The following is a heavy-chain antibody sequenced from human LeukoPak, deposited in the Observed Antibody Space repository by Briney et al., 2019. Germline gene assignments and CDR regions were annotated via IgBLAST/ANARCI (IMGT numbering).Heavy chain of an antibody. CDR3: ARLRVPAADNWFDP. V-gene: IGHV4-39*01. Sequence: SETLSLTRTVSGGSISSSSYYGGWTRPPPGEGLEWSGSIYYSGRTYYNPSLKSRVTISVATSKSQFSLKLSSVTAADTAVYYCARLRVPAADNWFDPWGQGTLVTVSS. D-gene: IGHD2-2*01. CDR1: GGSISSSSYY. J-gene: IGHJ5*02. CDR2: IYYSGRT.